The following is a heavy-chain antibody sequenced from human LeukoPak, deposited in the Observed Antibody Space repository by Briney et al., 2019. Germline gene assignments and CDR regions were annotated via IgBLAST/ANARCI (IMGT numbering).Heavy chain of an antibody. CDR2: ILTSGAT. CDR3: VRSGYSNGWYRN. Sequence: GGSLRLSCAASDFSINTNYMNWVRQPPGKGLEWVSVILTSGATYYADSVAGRFTISRDDSKNTLYLQMNSLTADDTAVYYCVRSGYSNGWYRNWGQGTLVIVTS. J-gene: IGHJ4*02. V-gene: IGHV3-53*01. D-gene: IGHD6-19*01. CDR1: DFSINTNY.